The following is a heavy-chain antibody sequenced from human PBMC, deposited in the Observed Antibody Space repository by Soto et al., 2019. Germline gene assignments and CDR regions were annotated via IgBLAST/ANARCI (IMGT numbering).Heavy chain of an antibody. V-gene: IGHV4-61*01. CDR3: ARTTAVPNTLRSRYFFDY. J-gene: IGHJ4*02. CDR2: VYYSGTT. Sequence: SLPLPCSVSGGSVSDNPYYWSWIRQPRGKRLEWIGYVYYSGTTNYNPSLKSRVTISVDLSKNRFSLRLSSVTTADTALYYCARTTAVPNTLRSRYFFDYWGQGTLVTVSS. CDR1: GGSVSDNPYY. D-gene: IGHD4-17*01.